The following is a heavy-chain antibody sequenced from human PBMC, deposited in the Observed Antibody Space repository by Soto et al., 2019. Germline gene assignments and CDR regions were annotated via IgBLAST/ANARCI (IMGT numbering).Heavy chain of an antibody. Sequence: GGSLRLSCAASGFTVSSNYMSWVRQAPGKGLEWVSVIYSGGSTYYADSVKGRFTISRHNSKNTLYLQMNSLRAEDTAVYYCARVSYYDFSYYFDYWGQGTLVTVSS. CDR3: ARVSYYDFSYYFDY. CDR1: GFTVSSNY. CDR2: IYSGGST. V-gene: IGHV3-53*04. D-gene: IGHD3-3*01. J-gene: IGHJ4*02.